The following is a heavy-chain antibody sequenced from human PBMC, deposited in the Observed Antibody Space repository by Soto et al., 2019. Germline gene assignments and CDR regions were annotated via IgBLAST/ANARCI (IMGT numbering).Heavy chain of an antibody. J-gene: IGHJ6*02. V-gene: IGHV4-4*02. Sequence: SETLSLTCAVSGGSISSVNWWSWVRQPPGKGLEWIGEIYHSGSTNYNPSLKSRVTISLDKSKNQFSLKLSSVTAADTAVYYCAPSKMGGYYYGMDVWGQGTTVTVSS. CDR3: APSKMGGYYYGMDV. CDR2: IYHSGST. D-gene: IGHD3-16*01. CDR1: GGSISSVNW.